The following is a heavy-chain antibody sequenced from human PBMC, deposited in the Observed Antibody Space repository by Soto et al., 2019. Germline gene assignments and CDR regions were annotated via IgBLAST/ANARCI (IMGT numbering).Heavy chain of an antibody. J-gene: IGHJ4*02. CDR2: ISSSSSYI. CDR1: GFTFSSYS. D-gene: IGHD4-17*01. CDR3: ARVHDYGDYVKDY. Sequence: PGGSLRLSCAASGFTFSSYSMNWVRQAPGKGLEWVSSISSSSSYIYYADSVKGRFTISRDNAKNSLYLQMNSLRAEDTAVYYCARVHDYGDYVKDYWGQGTLVTVSS. V-gene: IGHV3-21*01.